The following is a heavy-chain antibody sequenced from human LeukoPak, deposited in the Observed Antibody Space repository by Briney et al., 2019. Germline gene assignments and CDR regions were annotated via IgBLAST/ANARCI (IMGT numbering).Heavy chain of an antibody. CDR3: ARGRVCSRSSCYMDHKRNNRFDP. Sequence: GGSLRLSCAASGFTFSSYWMHWVRQAPGKGLVWVSRINSDGSSTSYADSVKGRFTISRDNAKNTLYLQMNSLRAEDTAVYLCARGRVCSRSSCYMDHKRNNRFDPWGQGTLVTVSS. D-gene: IGHD2-2*02. CDR2: INSDGSST. J-gene: IGHJ5*02. CDR1: GFTFSSYW. V-gene: IGHV3-74*01.